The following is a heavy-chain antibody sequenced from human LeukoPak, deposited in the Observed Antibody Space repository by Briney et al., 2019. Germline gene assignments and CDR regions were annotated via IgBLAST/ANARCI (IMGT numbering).Heavy chain of an antibody. CDR3: ARVATMAFDY. D-gene: IGHD5-12*01. CDR2: IYYSGST. J-gene: IGHJ4*02. Sequence: KPSETLSLTCTVSGGSISSHYWSWIRQPPGKGLEWIGYIYYSGSTNYNPSLKSRVTISVDTSKNQFSLKLSSVTAADTAVYYCARVATMAFDYWGQGTLVTVSS. V-gene: IGHV4-59*11. CDR1: GGSISSHY.